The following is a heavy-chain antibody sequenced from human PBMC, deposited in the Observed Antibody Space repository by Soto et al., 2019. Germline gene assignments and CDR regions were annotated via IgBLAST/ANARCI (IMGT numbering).Heavy chain of an antibody. CDR3: ARGAGTWGY. D-gene: IGHD6-19*01. CDR1: GGSFSGYY. Sequence: QVQLQQWGAGLLKPSETLSLTCAVYGGSFSGYYWSWIRQPPGKGLEWIGEINHSGSTNYNPSLKRRDTISVDTSKNQFSLKLSSVTAADTAVYYCARGAGTWGYWGQGTLVTVSS. CDR2: INHSGST. J-gene: IGHJ4*02. V-gene: IGHV4-34*01.